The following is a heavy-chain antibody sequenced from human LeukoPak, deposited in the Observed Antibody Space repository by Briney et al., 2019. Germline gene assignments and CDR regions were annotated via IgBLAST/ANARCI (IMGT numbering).Heavy chain of an antibody. D-gene: IGHD3/OR15-3a*01. CDR1: GGSISSNTYY. CDR2: IYYSGNT. CDR3: ARQTGSGLFILP. V-gene: IGHV4-39*01. Sequence: SETLSLTCTVSGGSISSNTYYWAWIRQPPGRGLEWFGSIYYSGNTYYSPSLKSRVTISVDTSKNQFSLRLTSVTAADTAVYYCARQTGSGLFILPGGQGTLVTVSS. J-gene: IGHJ4*02.